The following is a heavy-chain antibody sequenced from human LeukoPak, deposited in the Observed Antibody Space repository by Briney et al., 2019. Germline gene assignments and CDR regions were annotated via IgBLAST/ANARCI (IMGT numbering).Heavy chain of an antibody. CDR1: GFTFSNYW. Sequence: GGSLRLSCVDSGFTFSNYWMSWVRQAPGKGLEWVANMNQDGSEEHYVDSVKGRFTISRDNAKNSLYLQMNSPRAEDTAIYYCARESHATFDYWGQGTLVIVSS. V-gene: IGHV3-7*01. D-gene: IGHD1-26*01. J-gene: IGHJ4*02. CDR2: MNQDGSEE. CDR3: ARESHATFDY.